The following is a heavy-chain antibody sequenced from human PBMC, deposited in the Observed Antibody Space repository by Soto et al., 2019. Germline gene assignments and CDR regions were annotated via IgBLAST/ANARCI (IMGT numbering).Heavy chain of an antibody. CDR2: INYSGST. Sequence: SETLSLTCTVSGGSISSSSYYRGWIRQPPGKGLEWIGSINYSGSTYYNPSLKSRVTISVDTSKNQFSLKLSSVTAADTAVYYCARRSTGYYYGSGSQTYYFDYWGQGTLVTVSS. D-gene: IGHD3-10*01. CDR1: GGSISSSSYY. J-gene: IGHJ4*02. V-gene: IGHV4-39*01. CDR3: ARRSTGYYYGSGSQTYYFDY.